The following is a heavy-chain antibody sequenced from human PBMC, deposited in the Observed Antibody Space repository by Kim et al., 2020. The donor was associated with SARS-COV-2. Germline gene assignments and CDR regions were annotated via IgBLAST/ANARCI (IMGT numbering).Heavy chain of an antibody. CDR3: AKGDGGDCGDYFDY. J-gene: IGHJ4*02. CDR2: ISVSGGSI. CDR1: GFTFSSYA. V-gene: IGHV3-23*01. Sequence: GGSLRLSCAASGFTFSSYAMNWVRQAPGKGLEWVSGISVSGGSIKYADSVKGRFTISRDNSKNTLFLQMDSLRDEDTALYYCAKGDGGDCGDYFDYWGQGSLLSVSS. D-gene: IGHD2-21*02.